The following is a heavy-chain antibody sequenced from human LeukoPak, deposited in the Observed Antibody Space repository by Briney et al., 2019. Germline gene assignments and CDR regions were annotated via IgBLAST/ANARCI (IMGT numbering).Heavy chain of an antibody. D-gene: IGHD3-10*01. J-gene: IGHJ4*02. Sequence: SLCLSCAVSGFTFSVFSMGWVRRAPRGGLKWVSSLDPTIKDIYSTAPLQGRFTISRDNARNSVFLQMNSLRAGDTAVYYCVRVSSARGFYFDLWGQGTLVTVSS. CDR3: VRVSSARGFYFDL. CDR2: LDPTIKDI. V-gene: IGHV3-21*06. CDR1: GFTFSVFS.